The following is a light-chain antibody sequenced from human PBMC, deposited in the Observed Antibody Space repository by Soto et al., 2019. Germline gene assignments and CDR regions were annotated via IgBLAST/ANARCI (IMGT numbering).Light chain of an antibody. CDR1: NSNIGAGYD. CDR2: GNS. CDR3: QSYDSGVTGSV. V-gene: IGLV1-40*01. Sequence: QSFLTQPPSVSGAPGQRVTISCTGSNSNIGAGYDVHWYQQLPGTAPKLLIYGNSNRPSGVPDRFSGSKSVTSASLAITGLQPEDEADYYCQSYDSGVTGSVFGTGTKVTVL. J-gene: IGLJ1*01.